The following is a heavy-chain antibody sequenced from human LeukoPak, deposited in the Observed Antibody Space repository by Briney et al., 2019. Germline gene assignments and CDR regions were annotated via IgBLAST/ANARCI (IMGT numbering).Heavy chain of an antibody. Sequence: SETLSLTCTVSGGSISSYYWSWIRQPPGKGLEWIGYIYYSGSTNYNPSLKSRVTISVDTSKNQFSLKLSSVTAADTAVYYCARARRWLVPHSAFDIWGQGTMVTVSS. CDR1: GGSISSYY. J-gene: IGHJ3*02. CDR3: ARARRWLVPHSAFDI. V-gene: IGHV4-59*01. D-gene: IGHD6-19*01. CDR2: IYYSGST.